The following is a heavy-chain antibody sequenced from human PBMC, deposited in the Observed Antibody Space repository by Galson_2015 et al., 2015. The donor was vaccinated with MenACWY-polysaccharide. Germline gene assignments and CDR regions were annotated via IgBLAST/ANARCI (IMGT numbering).Heavy chain of an antibody. D-gene: IGHD3-22*01. CDR1: EFTFSSYW. V-gene: IGHV3-74*01. CDR3: ARSKFSSGYFVRAFDI. J-gene: IGHJ3*02. CDR2: INSDGRST. Sequence: SLRLSCAASEFTFSSYWMHWVRQAPGKGLVWVSRINSDGRSTTHADSVKGRFTISGDNAKNTLFLQMNSLRAEDTAIYYCARSKFSSGYFVRAFDIWGQGTMVTVSS.